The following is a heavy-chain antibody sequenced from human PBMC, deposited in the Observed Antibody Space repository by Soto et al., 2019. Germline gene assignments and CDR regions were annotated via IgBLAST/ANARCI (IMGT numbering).Heavy chain of an antibody. D-gene: IGHD1-7*01. CDR3: VKWNCYGDY. CDR2: FSGGSGAT. CDR1: GFTFTSYG. V-gene: IGHV3-23*01. J-gene: IGHJ4*02. Sequence: VQLLASGGGLVQPGGSLRLSCVASGFTFTSYGVTWVRQAPGKGLEWVCGFSGGSGATHYRDSVKGRFTISRDDSMSTVCLQMNGLGVDDPAVYFFVKWNCYGDYWGQGTLVSVSS.